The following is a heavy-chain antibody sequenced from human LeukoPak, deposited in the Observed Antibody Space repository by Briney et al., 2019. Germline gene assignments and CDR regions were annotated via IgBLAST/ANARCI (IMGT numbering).Heavy chain of an antibody. CDR3: AKGYCTNGVCYFDY. Sequence: PGGSLRLSCAASGFTFSSYAMSWVRQAPGKGLEWVSAISGSGGTTYYADSVKGRFTISRDNSKNTLYLQMNCLRAEDTAVYYCAKGYCTNGVCYFDYWGQGTLVTVSS. J-gene: IGHJ4*02. V-gene: IGHV3-23*01. D-gene: IGHD2-8*01. CDR1: GFTFSSYA. CDR2: ISGSGGTT.